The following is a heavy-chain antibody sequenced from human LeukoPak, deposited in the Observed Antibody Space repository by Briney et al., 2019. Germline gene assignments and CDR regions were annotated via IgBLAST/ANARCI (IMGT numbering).Heavy chain of an antibody. CDR1: GFTFSSYG. J-gene: IGHJ4*02. CDR3: AKDSRPRGAGFFDY. D-gene: IGHD3-16*01. CDR2: ISYDGSNK. V-gene: IGHV3-30*18. Sequence: GGSLRLSCAASGFTFSSYGMHWVRQAPGKGLEWVAVISYDGSNKYYADSVKGRFTISRDNSKNTLYLQMNSLRAEDTAVYYCAKDSRPRGAGFFDYWGQGTLVTVSS.